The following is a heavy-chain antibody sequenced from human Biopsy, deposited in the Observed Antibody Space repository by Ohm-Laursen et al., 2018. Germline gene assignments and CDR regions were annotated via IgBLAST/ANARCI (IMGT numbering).Heavy chain of an antibody. D-gene: IGHD3-10*01. CDR3: ARRLPLRGFAFDV. Sequence: SETLSLTYTVSGDSITTYYWDWIRQAPGKGLEWIGNIYYRGNTNYSPSLKSRATISLDSSKNKFSLNLNSVTATDTAVYYCARRLPLRGFAFDVWGQGTVVTVS. V-gene: IGHV4-59*08. CDR2: IYYRGNT. J-gene: IGHJ3*01. CDR1: GDSITTYY.